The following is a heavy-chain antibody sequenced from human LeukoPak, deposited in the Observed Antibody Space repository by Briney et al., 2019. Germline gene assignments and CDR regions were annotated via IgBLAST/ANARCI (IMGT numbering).Heavy chain of an antibody. CDR1: GYTFTSYG. CDR3: ARDGGPERITIFGVVIKNWFDP. V-gene: IGHV1-18*01. D-gene: IGHD3-3*01. CDR2: ISAYNGNT. Sequence: ASVNVSCKASGYTFTSYGISWVRQAPGQGLEWMGWISAYNGNTNYAQKLQGRVTMTTDTSTSTAYMELRSLRSDDTAVYYCARDGGPERITIFGVVIKNWFDPWGQGTLVTVSS. J-gene: IGHJ5*02.